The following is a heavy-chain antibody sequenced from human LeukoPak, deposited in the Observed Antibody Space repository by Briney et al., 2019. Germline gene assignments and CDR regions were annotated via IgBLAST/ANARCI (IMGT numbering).Heavy chain of an antibody. CDR3: ARRTNCSSTSCFDY. Sequence: SETLSLTCAVYGGSFSGYHWSWIRQPPGKGLEWIGEINHSGSTNYNPSLKSRVTISVDTPKNQFSLKLSSVTAADRAVYYCARRTNCSSTSCFDYWGQGTLVTVSS. D-gene: IGHD2-2*01. V-gene: IGHV4-34*01. CDR2: INHSGST. CDR1: GGSFSGYH. J-gene: IGHJ4*02.